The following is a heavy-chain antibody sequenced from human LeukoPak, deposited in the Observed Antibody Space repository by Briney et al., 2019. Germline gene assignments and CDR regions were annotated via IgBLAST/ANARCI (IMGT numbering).Heavy chain of an antibody. D-gene: IGHD7-27*01. V-gene: IGHV3-7*01. CDR2: IKEDGSEK. J-gene: IGHJ4*02. CDR1: GFTFSDYY. CDR3: ARGGPTGALDD. Sequence: GGSLRLSCAASGFTFSDYYMSWIRQAPGKGLEWVANIKEDGSEKYYVDSVKGRFTISRDNAKNSLYLQMNSLRAEDTALYYCARGGPTGALDDWGQGTLLTVSS.